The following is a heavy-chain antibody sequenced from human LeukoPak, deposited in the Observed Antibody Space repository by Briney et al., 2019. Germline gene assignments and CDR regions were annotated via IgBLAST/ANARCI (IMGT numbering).Heavy chain of an antibody. Sequence: GGSLRLSCAASGFTFSSYGMHWVRQAPGKGLEWVAFIRYDGSNKYYADSVKGRFTISRDNSKNTLYLQMNSLRAEDTAVYYCARADSSSSPLDYWGQGTLVTVSS. CDR1: GFTFSSYG. V-gene: IGHV3-30*02. J-gene: IGHJ4*02. CDR3: ARADSSSSPLDY. D-gene: IGHD6-6*01. CDR2: IRYDGSNK.